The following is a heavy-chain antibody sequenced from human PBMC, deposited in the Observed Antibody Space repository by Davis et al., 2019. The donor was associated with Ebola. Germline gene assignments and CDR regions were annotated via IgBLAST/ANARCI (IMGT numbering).Heavy chain of an antibody. J-gene: IGHJ4*02. D-gene: IGHD1-14*01. Sequence: GESLKISCAASGFTFSSYAMHWVRQAPGKGLEWVANIKQDGSEKYYVDSVKGRFTISRDNAKNSLYLQMNSLRAEDTAVYYCARGTYVTTLDYWGQGTLVTVSS. CDR1: GFTFSSYA. V-gene: IGHV3-7*01. CDR3: ARGTYVTTLDY. CDR2: IKQDGSEK.